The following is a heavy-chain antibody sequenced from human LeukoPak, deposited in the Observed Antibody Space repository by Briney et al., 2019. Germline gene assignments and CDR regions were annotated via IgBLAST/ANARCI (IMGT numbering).Heavy chain of an antibody. CDR3: ARGLASGYPPIPFDY. D-gene: IGHD3-3*01. Sequence: SETLSLTCTVSGGSISSSSYYWGWIRQPPGKGLEWIGSIYHSGSTYYNPFLKSRVTISVDTSKIQFSLNLTSVTAADTAIYYCARGLASGYPPIPFDYWGQGTQVTVSS. V-gene: IGHV4-39*07. CDR1: GGSISSSSYY. CDR2: IYHSGST. J-gene: IGHJ4*02.